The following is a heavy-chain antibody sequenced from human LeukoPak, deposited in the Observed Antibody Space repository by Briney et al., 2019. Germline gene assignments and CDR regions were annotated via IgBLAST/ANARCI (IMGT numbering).Heavy chain of an antibody. Sequence: GGSLRLSCAASGFTFGSYWMSWVRQAPGKGLEWVANIKQDGSEKYYVDSVKGRFTISRDNAKNSLYLQMNSLRAEDTAVYYCARDFGSSGYYDYYYMDVWGKGTTVTVSS. CDR1: GFTFGSYW. V-gene: IGHV3-7*01. CDR2: IKQDGSEK. D-gene: IGHD3-22*01. CDR3: ARDFGSSGYYDYYYMDV. J-gene: IGHJ6*03.